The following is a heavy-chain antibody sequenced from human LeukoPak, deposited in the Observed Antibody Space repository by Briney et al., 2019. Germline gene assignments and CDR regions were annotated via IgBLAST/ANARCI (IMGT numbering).Heavy chain of an antibody. CDR2: IYTSGST. D-gene: IGHD3-16*01. CDR1: GGSFSSYY. J-gene: IGHJ5*02. CDR3: ARSGIMITFGGMWFDP. Sequence: SETLSLTCAVYGGSFSSYYWSWIRQPPGKGLEWIGYIYTSGSTNYNPSLKSRVTISVDTSKNQFSLKLSSVTAADTAVYYCARSGIMITFGGMWFDPWGQGTLVTVSS. V-gene: IGHV4-4*09.